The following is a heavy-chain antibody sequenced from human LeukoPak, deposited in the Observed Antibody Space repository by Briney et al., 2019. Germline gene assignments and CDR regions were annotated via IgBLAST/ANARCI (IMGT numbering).Heavy chain of an antibody. J-gene: IGHJ3*02. V-gene: IGHV4-34*01. D-gene: IGHD3-22*01. CDR1: GGSFSGYY. Sequence: SETLSLTCAVYGGSFSGYYWSWIRQPPGKGLEWIGEINHSGSTNYNPSLRSRVTISVDTSKNQFSLKLSSVTAADTAVYYCARSITMIVVVIRPVDAFDIWGQGTMVTVSS. CDR2: INHSGST. CDR3: ARSITMIVVVIRPVDAFDI.